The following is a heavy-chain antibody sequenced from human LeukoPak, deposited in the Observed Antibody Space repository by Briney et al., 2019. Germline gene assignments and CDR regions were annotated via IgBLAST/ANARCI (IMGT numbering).Heavy chain of an antibody. CDR1: GVSISSYY. Sequence: PSEALSLTCTVSGVSISSYYWSWIRQPAGKGLEWIGRIYTSGSTNYNPSLKSRVTMSVDTSKNQFSLRLSSVTAADTAVYYCARQYSGYDFQSDWGQGTLVTVSS. CDR2: IYTSGST. V-gene: IGHV4-4*07. J-gene: IGHJ4*02. CDR3: ARQYSGYDFQSD. D-gene: IGHD5-12*01.